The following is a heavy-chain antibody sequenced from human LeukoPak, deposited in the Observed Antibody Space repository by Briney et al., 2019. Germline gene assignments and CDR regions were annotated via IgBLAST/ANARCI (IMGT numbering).Heavy chain of an antibody. CDR3: ARVRSCINDVCHRDVDY. D-gene: IGHD2-8*01. J-gene: IGHJ4*02. CDR2: ISGSGGST. V-gene: IGHV3-23*01. CDR1: GFIFSSYA. Sequence: GGSLRLSCAASGFIFSSYAMSWVRHAPGKGLEWVSTISGSGGSTYYADSVKGRFTISRDNSKNTVYLQMNSLRAEDTAVYYCARVRSCINDVCHRDVDYCGQGTLVTVSS.